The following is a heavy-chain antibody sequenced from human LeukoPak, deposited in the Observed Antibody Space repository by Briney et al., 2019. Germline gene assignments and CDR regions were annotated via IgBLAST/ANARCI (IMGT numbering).Heavy chain of an antibody. D-gene: IGHD3-10*01. CDR2: IIPIFGTA. V-gene: IGHV1-69*06. J-gene: IGHJ6*03. Sequence: SVKVSCKASGDTFSNYAISWVRQAPGQGLEWMGGIIPIFGTAKYAQKFQGRVTITADTSTSTAYMELSSLRSEDTAVYYCASGVLSGSYHMGVNYYYYYYMDVWGKGTTVTVSS. CDR3: ASGVLSGSYHMGVNYYYYYYMDV. CDR1: GDTFSNYA.